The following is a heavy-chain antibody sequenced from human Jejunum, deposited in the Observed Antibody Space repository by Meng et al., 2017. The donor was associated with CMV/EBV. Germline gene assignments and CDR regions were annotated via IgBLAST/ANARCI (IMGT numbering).Heavy chain of an antibody. V-gene: IGHV3-49*03. Sequence: GFTCGGFRLNWFRQSPGKGREWVSFVRSDAYGETPQYAASVKGRFTVSRDDSKNVAYLQMNSLKTEDTGVYYCSCDPSYDFWSPYWGQGTRVTVSS. D-gene: IGHD3-3*01. J-gene: IGHJ4*02. CDR2: VRSDAYGETP. CDR3: SCDPSYDFWSPY. CDR1: GFTCGGFR.